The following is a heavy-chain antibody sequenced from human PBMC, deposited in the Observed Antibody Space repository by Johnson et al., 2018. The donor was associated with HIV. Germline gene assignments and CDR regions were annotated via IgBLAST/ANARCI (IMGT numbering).Heavy chain of an antibody. D-gene: IGHD6-13*01. CDR2: IFSVGSA. V-gene: IGHV3-66*01. J-gene: IGHJ3*01. Sequence: VQLVESGGGLVQPGGSPRLSCAASGITVSSNYMSWVRQAPGKGLEWVSVIFSVGSAYYSDSVKGRFTISRDNSKNTLYLQMNSLSAEDTAVYYCAKDLSWGAAGTGNAFDVWGQGTMVTVSS. CDR3: AKDLSWGAAGTGNAFDV. CDR1: GITVSSNY.